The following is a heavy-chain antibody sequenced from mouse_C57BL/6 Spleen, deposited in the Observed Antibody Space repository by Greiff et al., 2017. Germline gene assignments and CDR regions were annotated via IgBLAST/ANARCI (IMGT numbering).Heavy chain of an antibody. D-gene: IGHD2-2*01. J-gene: IGHJ2*01. CDR1: GFTFSSYG. CDR3: ARQGIYYGYDGAYYFDY. V-gene: IGHV5-6*01. CDR2: ISSGGSYT. Sequence: EVKLVESGGDLVKPGGSLKLSCAASGFTFSSYGMSWVRQTPDKRLEWVATISSGGSYTYYPDSVKGRFTISRDNAKNTLYLQMSSLKSEDTAMYYCARQGIYYGYDGAYYFDYWGQGTTLTVSS.